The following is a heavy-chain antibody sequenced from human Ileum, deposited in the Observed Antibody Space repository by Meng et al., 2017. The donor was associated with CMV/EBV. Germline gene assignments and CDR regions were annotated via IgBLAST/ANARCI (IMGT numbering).Heavy chain of an antibody. CDR2: ISHSGIT. CDR3: ARSRVYWYFDL. V-gene: IGHV4-34*01. J-gene: IGHJ2*01. CDR1: GGSFSDYY. Sequence: QEQLQHWGAGLLKPSETLSPPCAVYGGSFSDYYWSWIRQPPGKGLEWIGEISHSGITNYNPSLKSRVTISIDTSKKQFSLKLSSVTAADTAVYYCARSRVYWYFDLWGRGTLVTVSS.